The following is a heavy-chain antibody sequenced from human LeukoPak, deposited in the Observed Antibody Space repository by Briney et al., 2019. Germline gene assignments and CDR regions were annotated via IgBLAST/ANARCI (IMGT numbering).Heavy chain of an antibody. CDR2: ISSSSSYI. CDR1: GFTFSSYE. CDR3: AKDPVVPAAYTFDY. V-gene: IGHV3-21*01. J-gene: IGHJ4*02. D-gene: IGHD2-2*01. Sequence: GGSLRLSCAASGFTFSSYEMIWVRQAPGKGLEWVSSISSSSSYIYYADSVKGRFTISRDNAKNSLYLQMDSLRAEDTAVYYCAKDPVVPAAYTFDYWGQGTLVTVSS.